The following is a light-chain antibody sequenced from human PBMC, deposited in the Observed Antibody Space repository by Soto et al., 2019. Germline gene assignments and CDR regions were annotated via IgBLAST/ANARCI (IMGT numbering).Light chain of an antibody. V-gene: IGKV3-20*01. CDR3: QQYHSASIT. CDR1: QSVYSSH. Sequence: EIVVTQSPGTLSLSPGERATLSCRASQSVYSSHLAWYRQKPGQVPRLLIYDASSSATVIPDRFSGSGSGTDLTLTIISLKPDELGVCYSQQYHSASITFGTGNTVDI. CDR2: DAS. J-gene: IGKJ3*01.